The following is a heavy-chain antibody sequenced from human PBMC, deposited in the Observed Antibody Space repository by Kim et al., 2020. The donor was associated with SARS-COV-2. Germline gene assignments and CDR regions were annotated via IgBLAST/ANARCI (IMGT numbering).Heavy chain of an antibody. CDR1: GFTFSSYA. CDR2: MSGSGGST. J-gene: IGHJ4*02. V-gene: IGHV3-23*01. CDR3: AKERGSRDYYFGSPADY. Sequence: GGSLRLSCAASGFTFSSYAMSWVRQAPGKGLEWVSDMSGSGGSTYYADSVKGRFTISRDNSKNTLYLQMNSLRAEDTAVYYCAKERGSRDYYFGSPADYWGQGALVTISS. D-gene: IGHD3-10*01.